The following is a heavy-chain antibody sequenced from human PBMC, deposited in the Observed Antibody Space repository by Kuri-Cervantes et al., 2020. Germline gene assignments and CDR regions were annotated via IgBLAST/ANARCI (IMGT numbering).Heavy chain of an antibody. CDR3: AASGGRVLDY. V-gene: IGHV1-69*02. J-gene: IGHJ4*02. Sequence: SVKVSCKASGGTFSSYTISWVRQAPGQGLEWMGRIIPILGIANYAQKFQGRVTMTRNTSISTAYMELSSLRSEDTAVYYCAASGGRVLDYWGQGTLVTVSS. CDR1: GGTFSSYT. CDR2: IIPILGIA. D-gene: IGHD3-16*01.